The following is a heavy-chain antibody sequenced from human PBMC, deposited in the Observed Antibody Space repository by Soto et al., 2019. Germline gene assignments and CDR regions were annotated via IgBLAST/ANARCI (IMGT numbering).Heavy chain of an antibody. V-gene: IGHV4-59*01. CDR2: IYYSGST. Sequence: SETLSLTCTVSGGSFSSYYWSWIRQPPGKGLEWIGYIYYSGSTNYNPSLKSRVTISVDTSKNQFSLRLSSVTAADTAVYYCARGTHYYESSAYFDYWGQGTLVTVPS. CDR1: GGSFSSYY. D-gene: IGHD3-22*01. CDR3: ARGTHYYESSAYFDY. J-gene: IGHJ4*02.